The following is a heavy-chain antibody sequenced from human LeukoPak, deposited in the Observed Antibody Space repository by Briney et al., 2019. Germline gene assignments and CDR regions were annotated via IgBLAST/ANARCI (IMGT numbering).Heavy chain of an antibody. J-gene: IGHJ4*02. D-gene: IGHD2-2*01. Sequence: GGSLRLSCAASGFTFSSYAMSWVRQAPGKGLEWVSAISGSGGSTYYADSVKGRFTISRDNSKNTLYLQMNSLRAEDTAVYYCAKSLVPEDIVVVPAAFDYWGQGTLVTVSS. CDR2: ISGSGGST. V-gene: IGHV3-23*01. CDR1: GFTFSSYA. CDR3: AKSLVPEDIVVVPAAFDY.